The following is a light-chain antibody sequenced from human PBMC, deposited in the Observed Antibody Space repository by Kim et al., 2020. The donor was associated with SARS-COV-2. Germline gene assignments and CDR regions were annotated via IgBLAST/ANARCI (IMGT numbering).Light chain of an antibody. CDR2: GAS. V-gene: IGKV1-9*01. Sequence: ASVGDRVPITCRASQGISNHLAWHQPNPGKAPTLLIYGASTLQSGVPSRFSGSGSGTEFTLTISSLQPEDFATYSCQQFTIYPRTFGQGTKVDIK. CDR3: QQFTIYPRT. J-gene: IGKJ1*01. CDR1: QGISNH.